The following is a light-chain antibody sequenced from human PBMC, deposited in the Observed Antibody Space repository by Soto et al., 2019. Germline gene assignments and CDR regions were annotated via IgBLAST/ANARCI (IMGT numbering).Light chain of an antibody. CDR3: QQYSNWPPT. V-gene: IGKV3-20*01. CDR1: QSVSNNY. J-gene: IGKJ5*01. Sequence: EIVLTQSPGTLSLSPGERATLSCRASQSVSNNYLAWYQQKPGQAPRLLIYGASNRATGIPDRFSGSGSGTDFTLTISRLEPEDFAVYYCQQYSNWPPTFGQGTRLEIK. CDR2: GAS.